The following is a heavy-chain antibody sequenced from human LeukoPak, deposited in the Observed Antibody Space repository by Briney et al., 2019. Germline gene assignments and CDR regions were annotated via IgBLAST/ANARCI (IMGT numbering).Heavy chain of an antibody. CDR3: ARDDRGIAVAVPVH. CDR1: GFIFSDYW. D-gene: IGHD6-19*01. CDR2: IKQDGSAK. Sequence: GGSLRLSCAASGFIFSDYWMSWVRQAPGKGLEWVANIKQDGSAKYYVDSVKGRFTISRDNSKNTLYLQMNSLRAEDTAVYYCARDDRGIAVAVPVHWGQGTLVTVSS. V-gene: IGHV3-7*03. J-gene: IGHJ4*02.